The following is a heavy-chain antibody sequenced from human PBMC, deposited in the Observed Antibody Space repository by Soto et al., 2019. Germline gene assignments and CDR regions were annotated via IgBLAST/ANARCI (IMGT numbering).Heavy chain of an antibody. CDR2: IYSGGIT. CDR3: ARDDRALIGYFYGMDV. D-gene: IGHD2-21*01. Sequence: GGSLRLSCAASGFTVSSNYMSWVRQAPGKGLEWVSVIYSGGITYYADSVKGRFTISRDNSKNTLYLQMNSLRAADAAVYYCARDDRALIGYFYGMDVWGQGTTVT. V-gene: IGHV3-53*01. J-gene: IGHJ6*02. CDR1: GFTVSSNY.